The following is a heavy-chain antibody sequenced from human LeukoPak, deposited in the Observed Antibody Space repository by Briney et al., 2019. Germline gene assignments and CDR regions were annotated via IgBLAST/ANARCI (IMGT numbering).Heavy chain of an antibody. J-gene: IGHJ5*02. CDR3: ARAWGPITIFGVVTSPHQGFDP. CDR2: IIPIFGTA. D-gene: IGHD3-3*01. Sequence: SVKVPCKASGGTFSSYAISWVRQAPGQGLEWMGGIIPIFGTANYAQKFQGRVTITADESTSTAYTELSSLRSEDTAVYYCARAWGPITIFGVVTSPHQGFDPWGQGTLVTVSS. V-gene: IGHV1-69*13. CDR1: GGTFSSYA.